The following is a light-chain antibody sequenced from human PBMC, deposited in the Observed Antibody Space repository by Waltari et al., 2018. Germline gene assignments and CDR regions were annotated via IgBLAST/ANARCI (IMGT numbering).Light chain of an antibody. J-gene: IGLJ1*01. V-gene: IGLV10-54*04. CDR3: SAWDSDLTAYV. CDR2: RNN. CDR1: NNNVGNQE. Sequence: QAGLTPPPSVSKGVGQTATLSCTGNNNNVGNQEAPWLQQHPGQPPKVPSYRNNYRPSGISERFSASRSGNTASLTISGLQPEDEADYYCSAWDSDLTAYVFGTGTKVTVL.